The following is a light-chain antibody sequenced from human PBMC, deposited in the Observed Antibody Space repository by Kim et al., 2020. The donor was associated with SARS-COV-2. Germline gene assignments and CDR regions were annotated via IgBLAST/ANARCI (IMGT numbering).Light chain of an antibody. CDR3: QSYDSAHVI. V-gene: IGLV6-57*04. Sequence: NFMLTQPHSVSESPGKTVTISCTRSSGSIAHNYVQWFHQRPGSAPTTVIYEDDQRPSGAPDRFSGSIDSSSNSASLTISGLTTEDEGGFYCQSYDSAHVIFGGGTQLTVL. J-gene: IGLJ2*01. CDR1: SGSIAHNY. CDR2: EDD.